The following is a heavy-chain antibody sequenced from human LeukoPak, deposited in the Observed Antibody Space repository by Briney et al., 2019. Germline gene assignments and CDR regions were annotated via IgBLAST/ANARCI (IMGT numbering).Heavy chain of an antibody. D-gene: IGHD6-19*01. CDR1: GFTFSDYY. Sequence: PGGSLRLSCAASGFTFSDYYMSWIRQAPGKGLEWVSYISSSGSTIYYADSVKGRFTISRDNAKNSLYLQMNSLRAEDTAVYYCAKDPTDSSGWYAGSYWGQGTLVTVSS. V-gene: IGHV3-11*01. CDR2: ISSSGSTI. CDR3: AKDPTDSSGWYAGSY. J-gene: IGHJ4*02.